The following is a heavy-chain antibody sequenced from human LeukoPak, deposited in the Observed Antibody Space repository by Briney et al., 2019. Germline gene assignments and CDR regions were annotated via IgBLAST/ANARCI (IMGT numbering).Heavy chain of an antibody. J-gene: IGHJ6*03. CDR3: ARIAAAGTRRDENYYYYMDV. CDR2: IYTSGST. CDR1: GGSISSGSYY. V-gene: IGHV4-61*02. Sequence: SETLSLTCTVSGGSISSGSYYWSWIRQPAGKGLEWIGRIYTSGSTNYNPSLKSRVTMSVDTSKNQFSLKLSSVTAADTAVYYCARIAAAGTRRDENYYYYMDVWGKGTTVTVSS. D-gene: IGHD6-13*01.